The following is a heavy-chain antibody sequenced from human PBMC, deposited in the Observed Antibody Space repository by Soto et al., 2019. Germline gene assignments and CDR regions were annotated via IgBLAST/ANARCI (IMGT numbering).Heavy chain of an antibody. CDR2: IWYDGSNK. CDR1: GFTFSSYG. D-gene: IGHD6-19*01. V-gene: IGHV3-33*01. Sequence: QVQLVESGGGVVQPGRSLRLSCAASGFTFSSYGMHWVRQAPGKGLEWVAVIWYDGSNKYYADSVKGRFTISRDNSKNPVYRQRNRLRAEDTAVLLCFIRASSGWCGLFWYYYYDGMDVWGQGTTVTVSS. CDR3: FIRASSGWCGLFWYYYYDGMDV. J-gene: IGHJ6*02.